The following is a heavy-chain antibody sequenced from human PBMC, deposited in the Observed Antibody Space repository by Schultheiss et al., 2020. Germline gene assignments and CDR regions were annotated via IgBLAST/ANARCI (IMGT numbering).Heavy chain of an antibody. J-gene: IGHJ6*02. D-gene: IGHD3-10*01. CDR1: GFTFSSYG. CDR3: VRGYGWGNYYYYGMDV. Sequence: GESLKISCAASGFTFSSYGMHWVRQATGKGLEWVSAIGTAGDTYYPGSVKGRFTISRENAKNSLYLQMNSLRAGDTAVYYCVRGYGWGNYYYYGMDVWGQGTTVNVYS. CDR2: IGTAGDT. V-gene: IGHV3-13*04.